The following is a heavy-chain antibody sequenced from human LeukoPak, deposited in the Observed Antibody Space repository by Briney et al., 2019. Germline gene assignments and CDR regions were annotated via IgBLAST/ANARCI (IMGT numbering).Heavy chain of an antibody. V-gene: IGHV4-30-4*07. CDR1: GGSISSGGYS. CDR3: ARESTNKGVDY. D-gene: IGHD1/OR15-1a*01. J-gene: IGHJ4*02. Sequence: SETLSLTCAVSGGSISSGGYSWSWIRQAPGKGLEWIGYIYYSGSTYYNPSLKSRVTISVDTSKNQFSLKLSSVTAADTAVYYCARESTNKGVDYWGQGTLVTVSS. CDR2: IYYSGST.